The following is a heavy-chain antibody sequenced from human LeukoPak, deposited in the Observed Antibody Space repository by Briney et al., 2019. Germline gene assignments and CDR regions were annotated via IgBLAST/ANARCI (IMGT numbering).Heavy chain of an antibody. J-gene: IGHJ4*02. CDR2: MYYSGST. D-gene: IGHD3-10*01. CDR1: GGSISSYY. Sequence: SDTLSLTCTVSGGSISSYYWSWIRQPPGKGLEGIGYMYYSGSTNYNPSLKSRVTISVDTSKNQFSLKLSSVNAADTAVYYCARGYGSGSYDYWGQGTLVTVS. CDR3: ARGYGSGSYDY. V-gene: IGHV4-59*07.